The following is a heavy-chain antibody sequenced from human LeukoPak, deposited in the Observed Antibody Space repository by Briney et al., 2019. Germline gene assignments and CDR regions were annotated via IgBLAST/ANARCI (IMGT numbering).Heavy chain of an antibody. CDR2: INPNSGGT. Sequence: GASVKVSCKASGYTFTYYYIHWVRQAPGQGLELMAWINPNSGGTYYAQNFHDRITLTRDTSITTAYMELSRLRSDDTAIYYCARANALYCSSTSCLFDYWGQGTLVTVSS. V-gene: IGHV1-2*02. CDR1: GYTFTYYY. CDR3: ARANALYCSSTSCLFDY. D-gene: IGHD2-2*01. J-gene: IGHJ4*02.